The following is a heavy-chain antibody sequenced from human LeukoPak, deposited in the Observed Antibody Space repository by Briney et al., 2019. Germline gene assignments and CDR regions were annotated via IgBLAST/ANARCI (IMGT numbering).Heavy chain of an antibody. CDR1: GYTFTSYG. D-gene: IGHD3-22*01. CDR2: IIPIFGTA. Sequence: SVKVSCKASGYTFTSYGISWVRQAPGQGLEWMGRIIPIFGTANYAQKFQGRVTITTDESTSTAYMELSSPRSEDTAVYYCARESGYYDSSGYLDYWGQGTLVTVSS. CDR3: ARESGYYDSSGYLDY. J-gene: IGHJ4*02. V-gene: IGHV1-69*05.